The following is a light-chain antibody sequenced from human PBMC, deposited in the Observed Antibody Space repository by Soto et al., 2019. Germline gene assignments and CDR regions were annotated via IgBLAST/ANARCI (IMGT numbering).Light chain of an antibody. CDR1: QNLRNW. J-gene: IGKJ5*01. V-gene: IGKV1-5*01. Sequence: GDSVTLTCRASQNLRNWLAWYKQKPGKAPNPLIYDASSLKSGVPSRFSGSGSGTEFTLTFSSLQPEEFATDDCQQYSTYSTVGQGTRLENK. CDR2: DAS. CDR3: QQYSTYST.